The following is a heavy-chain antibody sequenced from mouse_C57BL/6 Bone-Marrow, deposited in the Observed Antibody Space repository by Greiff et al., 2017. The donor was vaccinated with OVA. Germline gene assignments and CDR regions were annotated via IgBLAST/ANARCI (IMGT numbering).Heavy chain of an antibody. D-gene: IGHD1-1*01. CDR3: ARSHYYGSSLDY. J-gene: IGHJ2*01. V-gene: IGHV3-6*01. CDR1: GYSITSGYY. CDR2: ISYDGSN. Sequence: DVKLQESGPGLVKPSQSLSLTCSVTGYSITSGYYWNWIRQFPGNKLEWMGYISYDGSNNYNPSLKNRISITRDTSKNQFFLKLNSVTTEDTATYYCARSHYYGSSLDYWGQGTTLTVSS.